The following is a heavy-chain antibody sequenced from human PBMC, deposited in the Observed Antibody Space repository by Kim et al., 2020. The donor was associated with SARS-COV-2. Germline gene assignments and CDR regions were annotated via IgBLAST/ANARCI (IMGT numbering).Heavy chain of an antibody. Sequence: SETLSLTCTVSGGSISSYYWSWIRQPPGKGLEWIGYKYYSGSTNHNPSLKSRVTISVDTSKNQFSLKLSSVTAADTAVYYCARLAPAHYDILTGYLYYYGMDVGGQGTTVTVSS. D-gene: IGHD3-9*01. V-gene: IGHV4-59*08. CDR2: KYYSGST. J-gene: IGHJ6*02. CDR1: GGSISSYY. CDR3: ARLAPAHYDILTGYLYYYGMDV.